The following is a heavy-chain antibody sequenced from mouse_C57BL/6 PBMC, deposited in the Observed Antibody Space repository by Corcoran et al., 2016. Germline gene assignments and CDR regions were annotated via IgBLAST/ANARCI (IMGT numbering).Heavy chain of an antibody. CDR2: IDPETGGT. CDR1: GYTFTDYE. CDR3: TKYAMDY. Sequence: QVQLQQSGAELVRPGAAVTLSCKASGYTFTDYEMHWVKQTPVHGLEWIGAIDPETGGTAYNQKFKGKAILTADKSSSTAYMELRSLTSEDSAVYYCTKYAMDYWGQGTSVTVSS. V-gene: IGHV1-15*01. J-gene: IGHJ4*01.